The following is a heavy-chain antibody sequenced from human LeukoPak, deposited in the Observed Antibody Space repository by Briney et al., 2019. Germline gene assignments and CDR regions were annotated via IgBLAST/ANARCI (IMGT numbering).Heavy chain of an antibody. CDR2: ISYDGSNK. Sequence: GGSLRLSCAASGFTFRSYGMSWVRQAPGKGLEWVAVISYDGSNKYYADSVKGRFTISRDNSKNTLYLQMNSLRAEDTAVYYCAKEDIVVVPAASNWFDPWGQGTLVTVSS. D-gene: IGHD2-2*01. CDR3: AKEDIVVVPAASNWFDP. V-gene: IGHV3-30*18. J-gene: IGHJ5*02. CDR1: GFTFRSYG.